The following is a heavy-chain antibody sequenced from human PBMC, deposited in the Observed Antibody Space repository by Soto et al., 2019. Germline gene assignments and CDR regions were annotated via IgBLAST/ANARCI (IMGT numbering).Heavy chain of an antibody. V-gene: IGHV1-69*13. Sequence: EASVKVSCKASGGTFSSYAISWVRQAPGQGLEWMGGIIPIFGTANYAQKFQGRVTITADESTSTAYMELSSLRSEGTAVYYCARLNGVAYDYNDYWGQGTLVTVSS. D-gene: IGHD2-8*01. CDR3: ARLNGVAYDYNDY. CDR1: GGTFSSYA. CDR2: IIPIFGTA. J-gene: IGHJ4*02.